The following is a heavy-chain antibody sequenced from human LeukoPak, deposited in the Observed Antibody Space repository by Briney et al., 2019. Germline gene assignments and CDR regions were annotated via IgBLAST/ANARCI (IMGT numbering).Heavy chain of an antibody. V-gene: IGHV4-38-2*02. Sequence: SETLSLTCTVSGYSISSGYYWGWIRQPPGKGLEWIGSTYHSGSTYYNPSLKSRVTISVDTSKNQFSLKLSSVTAADTAVYYCARDTDYYDSSGLRRGVGYNWFDPWGQGTLVTVSS. J-gene: IGHJ5*02. CDR3: ARDTDYYDSSGLRRGVGYNWFDP. D-gene: IGHD3-22*01. CDR1: GYSISSGYY. CDR2: TYHSGST.